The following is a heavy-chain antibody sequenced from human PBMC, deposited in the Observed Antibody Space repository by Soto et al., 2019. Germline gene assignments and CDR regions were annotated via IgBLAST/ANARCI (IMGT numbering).Heavy chain of an antibody. J-gene: IGHJ6*02. CDR3: ARSQGGSTSLDIYYYYYYGMDV. D-gene: IGHD2-2*01. Sequence: QVQLVQSGDEVKKPGSSAKVSYKAPGGTFSSYAISWARQAPGQGLEWMGGIIPIFGTANYAQKFQGRVTITADESTSTGYMELSSLRSEDTAVYYCARSQGGSTSLDIYYYYYYGMDVGGQWTTVTVSS. CDR2: IIPIFGTA. CDR1: GGTFSSYA. V-gene: IGHV1-69*01.